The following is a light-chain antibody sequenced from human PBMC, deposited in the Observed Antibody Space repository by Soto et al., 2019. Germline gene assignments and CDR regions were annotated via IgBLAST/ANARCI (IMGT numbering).Light chain of an antibody. CDR2: DAS. CDR3: QQFSSYPLT. V-gene: IGKV3-20*01. Sequence: EIAVTQSPATLSLSPGERATLSGRASQSVSSHLAWYQQKPGQAPKLLIHDASSRATGIPDRFSGGGSGTDFILTISRLEPEDFAVYYCQQFSSYPLTFGGGTKVDIK. CDR1: QSVSSH. J-gene: IGKJ4*01.